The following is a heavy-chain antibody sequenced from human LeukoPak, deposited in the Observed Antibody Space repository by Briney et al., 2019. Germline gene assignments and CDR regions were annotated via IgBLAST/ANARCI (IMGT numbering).Heavy chain of an antibody. CDR3: ARDAYSSGYYFFDY. Sequence: SETLSLTCTVSGGSITSYYWTWVRQPPGKGLEWIGYGYYSGTTHYNPSPKSRVTRSVDASKKQFSLKVSSVTAADTAVYHCARDAYSSGYYFFDYWGQGTLVTVSS. V-gene: IGHV4-59*01. D-gene: IGHD6-19*01. CDR1: GGSITSYY. CDR2: GYYSGTT. J-gene: IGHJ4*02.